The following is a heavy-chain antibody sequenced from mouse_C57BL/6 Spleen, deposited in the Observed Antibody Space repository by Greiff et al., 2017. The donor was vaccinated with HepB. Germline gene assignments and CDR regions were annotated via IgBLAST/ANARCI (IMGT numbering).Heavy chain of an antibody. CDR2: IYPRDGST. Sequence: VQLQQSDAELVKPGASVKISCKVSGYTFTDHTIHWMKQRPEQGLEWIGYIYPRDGSTKYNEKFKGKATLTADKSSSTAYMQLTSLTSEDSAVYFCASVPYGYHYHWYFDVWGTGTTVTVSS. D-gene: IGHD2-2*01. J-gene: IGHJ1*03. CDR3: ASVPYGYHYHWYFDV. CDR1: GYTFTDHT. V-gene: IGHV1-78*01.